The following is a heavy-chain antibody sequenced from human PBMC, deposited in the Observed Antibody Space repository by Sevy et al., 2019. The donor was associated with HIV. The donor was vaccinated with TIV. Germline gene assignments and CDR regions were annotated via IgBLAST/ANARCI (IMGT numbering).Heavy chain of an antibody. J-gene: IGHJ6*03. CDR2: INHSGST. D-gene: IGHD6-6*01. CDR3: ARGHSSSYYYYYYMDV. Sequence: SETLSLTCAVYGGSFSGYYWSWIRQPPGKGLEWIGEINHSGSTNYNQSLKSRVTISVDTSKNQFSLKLSSVTAADTAVYYCARGHSSSYYYYYYMDVWGKGTTVTVSS. V-gene: IGHV4-34*01. CDR1: GGSFSGYY.